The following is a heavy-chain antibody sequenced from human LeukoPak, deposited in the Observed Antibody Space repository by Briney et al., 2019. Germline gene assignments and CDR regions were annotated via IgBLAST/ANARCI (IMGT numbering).Heavy chain of an antibody. D-gene: IGHD3-3*01. J-gene: IGHJ6*03. CDR2: INHSGST. Sequence: SETLSLTCAVYGVSFSGYYWSWIRQPPGKGLEWIGEINHSGSTNYNPSLNSRVTISVDTSKNQFSLKLSSVTAADTAVYYCARVRLFGVVPSTSNYYMDVWGKGTTVTVSS. V-gene: IGHV4-34*01. CDR3: ARVRLFGVVPSTSNYYMDV. CDR1: GVSFSGYY.